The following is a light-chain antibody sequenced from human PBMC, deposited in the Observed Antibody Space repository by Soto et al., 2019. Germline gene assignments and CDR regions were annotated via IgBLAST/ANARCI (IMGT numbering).Light chain of an antibody. CDR2: GNY. V-gene: IGLV1-40*01. CDR1: SSNTGAGYD. Sequence: QSVLTQPPSVSGAPGQRVTISCSGSSSNTGAGYDVHWYQHLPGTAPKLLIYGNYNRPSGIPDRFCGSKSGTSVSLAITGLQTEDEADYYCQSYDSSLSGFVFGTGTKLTVL. J-gene: IGLJ1*01. CDR3: QSYDSSLSGFV.